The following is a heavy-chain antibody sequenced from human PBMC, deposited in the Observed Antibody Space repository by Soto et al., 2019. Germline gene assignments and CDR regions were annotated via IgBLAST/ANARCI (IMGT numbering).Heavy chain of an antibody. V-gene: IGHV3-23*01. D-gene: IGHD6-13*01. CDR3: AKDGGYSSSLYYFDY. CDR2: ISGSGGST. Sequence: PGGSLRLSCAASGFTFSSYAMSWVRQAPGKGLEWVSAISGSGGSTYYADSVKGRFTISRDNSKNTLYLQMNSLRAEDTAVYYCAKDGGYSSSLYYFDYWGQGTLVTVSS. J-gene: IGHJ4*02. CDR1: GFTFSSYA.